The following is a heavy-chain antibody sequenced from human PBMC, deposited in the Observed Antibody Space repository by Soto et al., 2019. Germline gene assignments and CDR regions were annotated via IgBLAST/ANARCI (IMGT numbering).Heavy chain of an antibody. J-gene: IGHJ6*02. Sequence: ASVKVSCKASGYTFTTHAMHWVRQAPGQRLEWMGWINGDNGNTKYSQKFQGRVTITRDTSANTGYMELSRLRPEDTAVFYCARARGRYCSSSTCLPDVWGQGTTVPVSS. CDR1: GYTFTTHA. D-gene: IGHD2-2*01. CDR3: ARARGRYCSSSTCLPDV. V-gene: IGHV1-3*01. CDR2: INGDNGNT.